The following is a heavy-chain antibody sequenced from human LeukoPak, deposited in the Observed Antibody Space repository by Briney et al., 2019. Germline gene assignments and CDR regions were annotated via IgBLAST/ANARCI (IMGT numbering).Heavy chain of an antibody. CDR1: GGSFSGYY. D-gene: IGHD3-10*01. Sequence: SETLSLTCAVYGGSFSGYYWSWIRQPPGKGLEWIGEINHSGSTNYNPSLKSRVTISVDTSKNQFSLKLSSVTAADTAVYYCARDSYHYGSAAYYMDVWGKGTTVTISS. J-gene: IGHJ6*03. CDR2: INHSGST. V-gene: IGHV4-34*01. CDR3: ARDSYHYGSAAYYMDV.